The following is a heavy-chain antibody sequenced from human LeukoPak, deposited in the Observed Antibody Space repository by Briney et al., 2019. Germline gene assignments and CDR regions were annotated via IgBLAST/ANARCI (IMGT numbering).Heavy chain of an antibody. CDR2: ISYDGSNK. CDR3: ARTPTSHSSGWYWGYFDY. J-gene: IGHJ4*02. V-gene: IGHV3-30*07. CDR1: GFTFSSYA. D-gene: IGHD6-19*01. Sequence: GRSLRLSCAASGFTFSSYAMHWVRQAPGKGLEWVAVISYDGSNKYYADSVKGRFTISRDNSKNTLYLQMNSLRAEDTAVYYCARTPTSHSSGWYWGYFDYWGQGTLVTVSS.